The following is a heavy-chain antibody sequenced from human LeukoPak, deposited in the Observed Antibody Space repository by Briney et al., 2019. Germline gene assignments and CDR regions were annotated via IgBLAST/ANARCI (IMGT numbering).Heavy chain of an antibody. V-gene: IGHV4-39*07. Sequence: SETQSLTCTVSGGSISSSSYYWGWIRQPPGKGLEWIGSIYYSGSTNYNPSLKSRVNISVDTSKNQFSLKLSSVTAADTAVYYCARAGVLGHAFDIWGQGTMVTVSS. CDR2: IYYSGST. J-gene: IGHJ3*02. CDR1: GGSISSSSYY. CDR3: ARAGVLGHAFDI. D-gene: IGHD2-8*01.